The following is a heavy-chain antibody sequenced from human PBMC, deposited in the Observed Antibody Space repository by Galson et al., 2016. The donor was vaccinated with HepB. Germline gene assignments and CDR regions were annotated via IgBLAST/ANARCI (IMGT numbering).Heavy chain of an antibody. D-gene: IGHD2-2*01. V-gene: IGHV1-46*01. J-gene: IGHJ4*02. CDR2: INPSGGTT. Sequence: SVKVSCKASGYTFTSYYLHWVREVPGQGLEWMGMINPSGGTTVYAQKFQGRVTMTRDTSTSTVYMELSGLRSEDTAVYHCARTSCTSTSCYWLNSFDCWGQGTLVTVSS. CDR1: GYTFTSYY. CDR3: ARTSCTSTSCYWLNSFDC.